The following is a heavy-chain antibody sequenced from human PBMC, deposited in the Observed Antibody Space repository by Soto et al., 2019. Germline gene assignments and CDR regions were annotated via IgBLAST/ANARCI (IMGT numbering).Heavy chain of an antibody. CDR1: GFSPSTSGVG. D-gene: IGHD6-13*01. Sequence: SGPTLVNPTQTLTLTCTCSGFSPSTSGVGVGWIRQPPGKALEWLALIYWNDDKRYSPSLKSRLTITKDTSKNQVVLTMTNMDPVDTATYYCAHSSLSIAAAVPSPFXYWGQGTLVXVSS. J-gene: IGHJ4*02. CDR2: IYWNDDK. V-gene: IGHV2-5*01. CDR3: AHSSLSIAAAVPSPFXY.